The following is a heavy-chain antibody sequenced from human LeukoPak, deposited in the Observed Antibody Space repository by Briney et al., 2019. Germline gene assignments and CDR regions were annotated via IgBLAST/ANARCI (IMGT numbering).Heavy chain of an antibody. CDR3: ARHHDGGPKLRLDF. Sequence: PSETLSLTCGVSGGSISTTNWWSWVRQSPGQGLEWIEEISLSGLTNYNPSLNSRVTTSIDTSMNQLSLTLVSVTAADTAVYFCARHHDGGPKLRLDFWGLGVLVTVSS. J-gene: IGHJ4*02. V-gene: IGHV4/OR15-8*02. CDR1: GGSISTTNW. D-gene: IGHD2-15*01. CDR2: ISLSGLT.